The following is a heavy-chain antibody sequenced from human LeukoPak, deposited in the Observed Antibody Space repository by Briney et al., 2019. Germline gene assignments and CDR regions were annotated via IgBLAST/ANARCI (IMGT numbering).Heavy chain of an antibody. CDR2: IDYRGST. Sequence: PSQTLSLTCTVSGGSIISGGYYWSWIRQNPGKGLEWIGFIDYRGSTYCNPSLRSRVTISVDTSKNQFSLNLRSVTAADTAVYYCARVPPGYGYGYFDYWGPGILVTVSS. D-gene: IGHD5-18*01. V-gene: IGHV4-31*03. CDR3: ARVPPGYGYGYFDY. J-gene: IGHJ4*02. CDR1: GGSIISGGYY.